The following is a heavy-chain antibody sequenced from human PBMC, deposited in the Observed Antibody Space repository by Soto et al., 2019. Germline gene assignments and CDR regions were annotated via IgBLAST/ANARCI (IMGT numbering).Heavy chain of an antibody. CDR2: FYAGGST. D-gene: IGHD3-16*01. Sequence: LRLSCVASGLIVSDNYMNWVRQAPGKGLEGVSIFYAGGSTYYADSVKGRFTISRDHSKNTVYLQMNSLRVEDTAVYYCAKDAIFEMITAGNPRMDVWGQGTTVTVSS. CDR3: AKDAIFEMITAGNPRMDV. V-gene: IGHV3-53*01. CDR1: GLIVSDNY. J-gene: IGHJ6*02.